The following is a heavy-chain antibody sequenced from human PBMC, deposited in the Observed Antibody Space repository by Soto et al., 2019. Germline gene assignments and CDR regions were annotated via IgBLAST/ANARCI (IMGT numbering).Heavy chain of an antibody. Sequence: GGSLRLSCAASGFTFSSYSMNWVRQAPGKGLEWVSYISSSSSTIYYADSVKGRFTISRDNAKNSLYLQMNSLRAEDTAVYYCARDNDVMVRDHPAHAFDIWGQGTMVTVSS. CDR2: ISSSSSTI. D-gene: IGHD3-10*01. V-gene: IGHV3-48*01. J-gene: IGHJ3*02. CDR3: ARDNDVMVRDHPAHAFDI. CDR1: GFTFSSYS.